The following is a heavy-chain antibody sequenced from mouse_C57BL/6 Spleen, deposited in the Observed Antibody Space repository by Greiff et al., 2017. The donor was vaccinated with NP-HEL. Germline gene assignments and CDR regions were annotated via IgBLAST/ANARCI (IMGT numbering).Heavy chain of an antibody. D-gene: IGHD1-1*01. Sequence: QVQLQQPGAELVKPGASVKLSCKASGYTFTSYWMQWVKQRPGQGLEWIGELDPSDSYTNYNQKFKGKATLTVDTSSSTAYMQLSSLTSEDSAVYYCARGYYGSSYNAMDYWGQGTSVTVSS. V-gene: IGHV1-50*01. J-gene: IGHJ4*01. CDR3: ARGYYGSSYNAMDY. CDR2: LDPSDSYT. CDR1: GYTFTSYW.